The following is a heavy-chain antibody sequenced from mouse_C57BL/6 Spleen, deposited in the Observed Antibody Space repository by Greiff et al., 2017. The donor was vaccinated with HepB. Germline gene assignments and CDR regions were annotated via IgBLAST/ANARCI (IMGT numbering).Heavy chain of an antibody. CDR3: ARVANWDDYFDY. J-gene: IGHJ2*01. CDR2: INYDGSST. D-gene: IGHD4-1*01. CDR1: GFTFSDYY. Sequence: EVKLVESEGGLVQPGSSMKLSCTASGFTFSDYYMAWVRQVPEKGLEWVANINYDGSSTYYLDSLKSRFIISRDNAKNILYLQMSSLKSEDTATYYCARVANWDDYFDYWGQGTTLTVSS. V-gene: IGHV5-16*01.